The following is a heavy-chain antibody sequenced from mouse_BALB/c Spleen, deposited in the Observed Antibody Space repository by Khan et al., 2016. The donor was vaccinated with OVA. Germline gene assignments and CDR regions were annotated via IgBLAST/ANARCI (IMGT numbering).Heavy chain of an antibody. Sequence: EVPLVESGPGLVKPSQSLSLTCTVTGYSITTDYAWNWIRQFPGNKLEWMGYIGYRGSTSNTPSLKSRIFITRDTSKNQFFLQLSSVTTEDTAAFYCARLGPGFSYWGQGTLVTVSA. CDR3: ARLGPGFSY. CDR2: IGYRGST. J-gene: IGHJ3*01. D-gene: IGHD4-1*01. V-gene: IGHV3-2*02. CDR1: GYSITTDYA.